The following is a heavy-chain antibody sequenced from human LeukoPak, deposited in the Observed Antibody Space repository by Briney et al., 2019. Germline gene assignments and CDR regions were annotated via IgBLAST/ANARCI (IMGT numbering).Heavy chain of an antibody. D-gene: IGHD5-18*01. CDR3: ARGGIHQHLYGMDV. J-gene: IGHJ6*02. V-gene: IGHV4-34*01. Sequence: PSETLSLTCAVYGGSFSGYYWSWIRQPPGKGLEWIGEINHSGSTNYNPSLKSRVTISVDTSKNQFSLKLSSVTAADTAVYYCARGGIHQHLYGMDVWGQGTTVTVSS. CDR1: GGSFSGYY. CDR2: INHSGST.